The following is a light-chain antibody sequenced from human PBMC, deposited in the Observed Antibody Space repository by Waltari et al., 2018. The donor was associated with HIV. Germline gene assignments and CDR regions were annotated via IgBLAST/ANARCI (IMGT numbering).Light chain of an antibody. J-gene: IGLJ2*01. V-gene: IGLV1-51*01. CDR3: GTWDSSLSAVV. Sequence: QSVLTQPPSVSAAPGQKVTISCSGSSSNIRINYVSWYQQLPGTAPKLLIYDNNKRPSGIPDRFSGSKSGTSATLGITGLQTGDEADYYCGTWDSSLSAVVFGGGTKLTVL. CDR1: SSNIRINY. CDR2: DNN.